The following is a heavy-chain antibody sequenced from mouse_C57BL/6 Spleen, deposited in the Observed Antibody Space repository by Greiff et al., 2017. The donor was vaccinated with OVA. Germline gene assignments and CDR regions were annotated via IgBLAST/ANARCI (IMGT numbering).Heavy chain of an antibody. D-gene: IGHD4-1*01. CDR1: GYTFTSYW. Sequence: SGTVLARPGASVKMSCKTSGYTFTSYWMHWVKQRPGQGLEWIGAIYPGNSDTSYNQKFKGKAKLTAVTSASTAYMELSSLTNEDSAVYYCTRRDSGTPYYAMDYWGQGTSVTVSS. CDR3: TRRDSGTPYYAMDY. J-gene: IGHJ4*01. V-gene: IGHV1-5*01. CDR2: IYPGNSDT.